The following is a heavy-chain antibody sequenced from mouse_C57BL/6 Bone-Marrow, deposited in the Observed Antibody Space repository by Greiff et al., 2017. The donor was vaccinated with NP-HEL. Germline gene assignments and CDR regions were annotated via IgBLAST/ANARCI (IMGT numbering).Heavy chain of an antibody. D-gene: IGHD2-1*01. CDR1: GFTFSSYA. V-gene: IGHV5-9-1*02. CDR3: TREGLYYPYAMDY. J-gene: IGHJ4*01. Sequence: EVMLVESGEGLVKPGGSLKLSCAASGFTFSSYAMSWVRQTPEKRLEWVAYISSGGDYIYYADTVKGRFTISRDNARNTLYLQMSSLKSEDTAMYDCTREGLYYPYAMDYWGQGTSVTVSS. CDR2: ISSGGDYI.